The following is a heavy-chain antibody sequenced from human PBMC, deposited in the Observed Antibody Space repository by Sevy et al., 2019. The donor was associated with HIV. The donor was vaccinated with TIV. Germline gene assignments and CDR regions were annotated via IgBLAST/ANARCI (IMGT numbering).Heavy chain of an antibody. CDR2: VSASGGST. V-gene: IGHV3-23*01. J-gene: IGHJ6*02. CDR3: ATRTLSSSFYYYYGMDV. CDR1: GFSFSSDA. D-gene: IGHD6-13*01. Sequence: GGSLRLSCVGSGFSFSSDAMSWVRQAPGKGLQWVATVSASGGSTYYADSVRGRFTLSRDNSKNTLYLQMNSLRAEDTAVYYCATRTLSSSFYYYYGMDVWGQGTTVTVSS.